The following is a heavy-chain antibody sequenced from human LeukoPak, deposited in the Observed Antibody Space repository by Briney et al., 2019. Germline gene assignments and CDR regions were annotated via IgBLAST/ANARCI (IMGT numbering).Heavy chain of an antibody. CDR1: GGSISSSSYY. V-gene: IGHV4-39*01. J-gene: IGHJ5*02. CDR2: IYYSGST. CDR3: ARQSKFYCTNGVCYITAVSSRRYNWFDP. Sequence: ASETLSLTCTVSGGSISSSSYYWGWIRQPPGKGLEWIGSIYYSGSTYYNPSLKSRVTISVDTSKNQFSLKLSSVTAADTAVYYCARQSKFYCTNGVCYITAVSSRRYNWFDPWGQGTLVTVSS. D-gene: IGHD2-8*01.